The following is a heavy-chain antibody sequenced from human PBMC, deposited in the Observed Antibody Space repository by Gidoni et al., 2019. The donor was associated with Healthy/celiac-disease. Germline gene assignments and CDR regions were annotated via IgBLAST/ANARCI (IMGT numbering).Heavy chain of an antibody. J-gene: IGHJ4*02. V-gene: IGHV1-46*01. CDR3: ARDGGVGASDY. D-gene: IGHD1-26*01. Sequence: HVQLVQSGAELNKPGASVKVSCKASGYTFTSYYMHLVRQAPGQGLEWMGIINPSGGSTSYEKKFQGRVTMTRDTSTSTVYMELSSLRSEDTAVYYCARDGGVGASDYWGQGTLVTVSS. CDR1: GYTFTSYY. CDR2: INPSGGST.